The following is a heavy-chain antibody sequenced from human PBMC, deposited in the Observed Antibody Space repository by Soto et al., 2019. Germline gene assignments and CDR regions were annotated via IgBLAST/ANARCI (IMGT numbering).Heavy chain of an antibody. V-gene: IGHV1-18*01. D-gene: IGHD3-16*01. Sequence: ASVKVSCKTSGYTFTNYGLIWVRQAPGQGLEWMGWISPNNGNTNYAQKLQGRVTMTTDTSTSTAYMELRSLRSDDTAVYYCARQTPNIMAAFDIWGQGTMVTVSS. CDR3: ARQTPNIMAAFDI. CDR1: GYTFTNYG. CDR2: ISPNNGNT. J-gene: IGHJ3*02.